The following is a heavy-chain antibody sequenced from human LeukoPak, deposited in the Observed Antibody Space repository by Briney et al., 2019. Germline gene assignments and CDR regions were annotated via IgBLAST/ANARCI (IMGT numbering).Heavy chain of an antibody. CDR1: GFTFSSYS. Sequence: GGSLRLSCAASGFTFSSYSMNWVRQAPGKGLEWVSYISSSSSTIYYADSVKGRFTISRDNAKNSLYLQMNSLGAEDTAVYYCARDFDGAFDIWGQGTMVTVSS. J-gene: IGHJ3*02. CDR2: ISSSSSTI. V-gene: IGHV3-48*01. D-gene: IGHD3-9*01. CDR3: ARDFDGAFDI.